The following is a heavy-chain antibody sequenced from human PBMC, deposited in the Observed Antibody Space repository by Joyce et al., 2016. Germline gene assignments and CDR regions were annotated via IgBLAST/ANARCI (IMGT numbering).Heavy chain of an antibody. D-gene: IGHD1-1*01. V-gene: IGHV3-48*04. CDR1: GLTFSDYS. CDR3: AVRAGTYSFDC. J-gene: IGHJ4*02. CDR2: MNGGSSSI. Sequence: EVQLVASGGGLVQPGGSLRLSCVAAGLTFSDYSMNWVRQAPGKGLEWVSYMNGGSSSIYYADSGKGRFTISRDNAKNSLYLQMISLGAEDTAVYYCAVRAGTYSFDCWGQGTLVTVSS.